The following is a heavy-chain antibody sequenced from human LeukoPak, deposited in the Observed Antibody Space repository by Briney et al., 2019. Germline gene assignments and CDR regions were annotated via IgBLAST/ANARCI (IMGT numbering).Heavy chain of an antibody. V-gene: IGHV3-7*01. Sequence: GGSLRLSCAASGFTFSSYWMSWVRQAPGKGLEWVANIKQDGSEKYYVDSVKGRFTISRDNAKNSLYLQMNSLRAEDTAVYYCARAHYDFWSGLRGAFDIWGQGTMVTVSS. CDR3: ARAHYDFWSGLRGAFDI. CDR1: GFTFSSYW. CDR2: IKQDGSEK. J-gene: IGHJ3*02. D-gene: IGHD3-3*01.